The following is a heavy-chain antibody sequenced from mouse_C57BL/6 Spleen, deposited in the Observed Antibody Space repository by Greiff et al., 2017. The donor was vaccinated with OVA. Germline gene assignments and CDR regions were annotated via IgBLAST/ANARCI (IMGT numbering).Heavy chain of an antibody. Sequence: QVQLQQSGAELVRPGASVTLSCKASGYTFTDYEMHWVKQTPVHGLEWIGAIDPETGGTAYNQKFKGKAILTADKSSSTAYMELRSLTSEDSAVYYCTRDYKGEYYDYWGQGTTLTVSS. D-gene: IGHD2-12*01. CDR2: IDPETGGT. CDR1: GYTFTDYE. V-gene: IGHV1-15*01. J-gene: IGHJ2*01. CDR3: TRDYKGEYYDY.